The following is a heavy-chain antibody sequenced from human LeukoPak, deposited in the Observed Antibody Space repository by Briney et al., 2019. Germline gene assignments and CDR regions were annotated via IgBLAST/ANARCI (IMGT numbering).Heavy chain of an antibody. J-gene: IGHJ4*02. D-gene: IGHD3-22*01. CDR1: GFTFSSYG. CDR3: AKDRYYYDSSGSDY. V-gene: IGHV3-30*18. Sequence: GGSLRLSCAASGFTFSSYGMHWVRRAPGKGLEWVAVISYDGSNKYYADSVKGRFTISRDNSKNTLYLQVNSLRAEDTAVYYCAKDRYYYDSSGSDYWGQGTLVTVSS. CDR2: ISYDGSNK.